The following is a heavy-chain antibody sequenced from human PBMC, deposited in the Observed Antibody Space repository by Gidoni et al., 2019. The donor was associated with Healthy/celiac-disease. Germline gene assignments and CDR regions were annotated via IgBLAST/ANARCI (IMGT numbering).Heavy chain of an antibody. CDR3: ARHARRITGGWYFDL. CDR1: GGSISSYY. V-gene: IGHV4-59*08. J-gene: IGHJ2*01. CDR2: IYYSGST. Sequence: QVQLQESGPGLVKPSETLSLTCTVSGGSISSYYWSWIRQPPGKGLEWIGYIYYSGSTNYNPSLKSRVTISVDTSKNQFSLKLSSVTAADTAVYYCARHARRITGGWYFDLWGRGTLVTVSS. D-gene: IGHD1-20*01.